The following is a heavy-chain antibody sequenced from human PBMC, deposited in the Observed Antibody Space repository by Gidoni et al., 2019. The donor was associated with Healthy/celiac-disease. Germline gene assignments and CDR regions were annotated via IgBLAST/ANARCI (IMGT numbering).Heavy chain of an antibody. CDR2: IIPIFGTA. J-gene: IGHJ6*02. V-gene: IGHV1-69*01. CDR3: ARDVSYGSSGYYYYYGMDV. CDR1: GGTFRSYA. Sequence: QVQLVQSGAEVKKPGSSVKVSCKASGGTFRSYAIRWVRQAHGQGLEWMGGIIPIFGTANYAQKFQGRVTITADESTSTAYMELSSLRSEDTAVYYCARDVSYGSSGYYYYYGMDVWGQGTTVTVSS. D-gene: IGHD5-18*01.